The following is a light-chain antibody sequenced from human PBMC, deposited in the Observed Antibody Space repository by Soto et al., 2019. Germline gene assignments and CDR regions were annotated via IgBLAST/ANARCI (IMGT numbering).Light chain of an antibody. V-gene: IGKV1-12*01. CDR3: QQSNSFPLT. Sequence: DIQMTKSPSSVSASVGNRVTTTGRASQSITNWLAWYQQKPGKAPKLLIYAASGLPSGVPSRFSGSGPGTDFTLTISSLQPEDFATYYCQQSNSFPLTFGGGTKVEIK. J-gene: IGKJ4*01. CDR2: AAS. CDR1: QSITNW.